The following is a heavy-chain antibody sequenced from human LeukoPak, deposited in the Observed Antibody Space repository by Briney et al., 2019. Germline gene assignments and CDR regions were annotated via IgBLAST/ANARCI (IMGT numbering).Heavy chain of an antibody. D-gene: IGHD5-18*01. V-gene: IGHV4-59*01. CDR2: IYYSGST. CDR1: GGSISSYY. Sequence: SETLSLTCTVSGGSISSYYWSWIRQPPGKGLEWIGYIYYSGSTNYNPSLKSRVTISVDTSKNQFSLKLSSVTAADTAVYYRARDSYSYGSPAFDLWGRGTLVTVSS. J-gene: IGHJ2*01. CDR3: ARDSYSYGSPAFDL.